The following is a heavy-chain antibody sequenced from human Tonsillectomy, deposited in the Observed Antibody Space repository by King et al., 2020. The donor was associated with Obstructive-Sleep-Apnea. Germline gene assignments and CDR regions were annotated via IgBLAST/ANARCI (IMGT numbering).Heavy chain of an antibody. CDR2: ISTSTSTI. CDR1: GFIFSSYT. CDR3: AGMTQTDAFDI. J-gene: IGHJ3*02. V-gene: IGHV3-48*04. Sequence: VQLVESGGCLVQPGGSRTLSCAAPGFIFSSYTMHLVPQPPGQRPAWVSSISTSTSTIYYADSVKGRFTISRANAKNSLYLQMNSQRAEDTAVYYCAGMTQTDAFDIWGQGTMVTVSS.